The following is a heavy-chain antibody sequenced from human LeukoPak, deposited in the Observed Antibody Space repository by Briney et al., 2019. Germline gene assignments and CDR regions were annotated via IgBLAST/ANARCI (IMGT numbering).Heavy chain of an antibody. CDR3: ARGGEQWLVPGDY. CDR1: GFTFSDHL. CDR2: ISSSSSYI. V-gene: IGHV3-21*01. D-gene: IGHD6-19*01. J-gene: IGHJ4*02. Sequence: GGSLRLSCAASGFTFSDHLMDWVRQAPGKGLEWVSSISSSSSYIYYADSVKGRFTISRDNAKNSLYLQMNSLRAEDTAVYYCARGGEQWLVPGDYWGQGTLVTVSS.